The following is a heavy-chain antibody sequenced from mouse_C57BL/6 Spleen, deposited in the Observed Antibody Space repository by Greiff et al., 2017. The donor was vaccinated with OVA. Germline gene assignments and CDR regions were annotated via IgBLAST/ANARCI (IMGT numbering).Heavy chain of an antibody. Sequence: DVHLVESGGGLVKPGGSLKLSCAASGFTFSDYGMHWVRQAPEKGLEWVAYISSGSSTIYYADTVKGRFTISRDNAKNTLFLQMTSLRSEDTAMYYCARGDITTAWYFDVWGTGTTVTVSS. J-gene: IGHJ1*03. CDR1: GFTFSDYG. CDR3: ARGDITTAWYFDV. CDR2: ISSGSSTI. D-gene: IGHD1-1*01. V-gene: IGHV5-17*01.